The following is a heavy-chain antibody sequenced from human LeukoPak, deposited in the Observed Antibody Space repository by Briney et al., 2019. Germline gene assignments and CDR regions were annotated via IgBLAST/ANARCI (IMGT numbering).Heavy chain of an antibody. D-gene: IGHD6-19*01. V-gene: IGHV4-34*01. J-gene: IGHJ4*02. CDR3: ARLNIAVAGTFYFDY. Sequence: SETLSLTCAVYGGSFSGYYWSWIRQPPGKGLEWIGEINHSGSTYYNPSLKSRVTISADTSKNQFSLKLSSVTAADTAVYYCARLNIAVAGTFYFDYWGQGTLVTVSS. CDR1: GGSFSGYY. CDR2: INHSGST.